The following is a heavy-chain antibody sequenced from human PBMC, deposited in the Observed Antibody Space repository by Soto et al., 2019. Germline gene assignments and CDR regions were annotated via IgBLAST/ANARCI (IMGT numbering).Heavy chain of an antibody. CDR2: IYNSMTI. D-gene: IGHD2-8*01. J-gene: IGHJ2*01. V-gene: IGHV4-31*03. CDR3: ARAPRLNWYFDL. CDR1: GGSISSGGFY. Sequence: QVQLQESGPGLVKPTQTVSLTCTVSGGSISSGGFYWSWIRQHPGKGLEWIGYIYNSMTIYYNPSLKGRVTMSVDTSKNQFSLNLSSMTGADTAVYYCARAPRLNWYFDLWGRGTLVTVSS.